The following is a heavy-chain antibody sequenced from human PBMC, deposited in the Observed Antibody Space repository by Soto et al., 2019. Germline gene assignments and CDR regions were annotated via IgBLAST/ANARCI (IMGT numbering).Heavy chain of an antibody. V-gene: IGHV3-30*03. D-gene: IGHD3-16*01. Sequence: QVQLVESGGGVVQPGRSLRLSCAASGFTFSSYGMHWVRQAPGKGLEWVAVISYDGSNKYYADSVKGRFTISRDNSKNTLYLQMNSLKAEDTAVYYCVYGGDFDYWGRGTLVTVSS. CDR1: GFTFSSYG. CDR3: VYGGDFDY. CDR2: ISYDGSNK. J-gene: IGHJ4*02.